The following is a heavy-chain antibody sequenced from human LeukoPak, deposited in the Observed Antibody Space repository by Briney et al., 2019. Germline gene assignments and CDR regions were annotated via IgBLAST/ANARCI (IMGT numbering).Heavy chain of an antibody. Sequence: GGSLRLSCAASGFTFSSYWMSWVRQAPGKGLEWVANIKQDGSEKYYVDSVKGRFTISRDSAKNSLYLQMNSLRAEDTAVYYCASDREYYYGSGSFDYWGQGTLVTVSS. CDR2: IKQDGSEK. CDR3: ASDREYYYGSGSFDY. D-gene: IGHD3-10*01. V-gene: IGHV3-7*04. J-gene: IGHJ4*02. CDR1: GFTFSSYW.